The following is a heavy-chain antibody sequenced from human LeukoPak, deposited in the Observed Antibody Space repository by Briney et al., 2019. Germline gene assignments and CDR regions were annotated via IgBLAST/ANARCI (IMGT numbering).Heavy chain of an antibody. V-gene: IGHV1-18*01. CDR1: GYTFTSNG. J-gene: IGHJ4*02. CDR2: ISAYNGNT. Sequence: ASVKVSCKASGYTFTSNGITWVRQAPRQGLEWMGWISAYNGNTNYAQKLQGRVTMTTDTSTSTAYMELRSLRSDDTAVYYCARLWIAVASKLISFDYWGQGTPVTVSS. CDR3: ARLWIAVASKLISFDY. D-gene: IGHD6-19*01.